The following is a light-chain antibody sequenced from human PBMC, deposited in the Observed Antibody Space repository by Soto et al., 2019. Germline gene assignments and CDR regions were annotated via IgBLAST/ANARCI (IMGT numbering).Light chain of an antibody. Sequence: DIQMTQSPSSVSASIGDRVTISCRASQPISIWLAWYQQKPGKAPNLLIYGASSLQSGVPSRFSGSGSGTDFTLTISNLQPEDFATYYCQQANTSPPLSFGGGTKVEIK. J-gene: IGKJ4*01. CDR3: QQANTSPPLS. V-gene: IGKV1-12*01. CDR2: GAS. CDR1: QPISIW.